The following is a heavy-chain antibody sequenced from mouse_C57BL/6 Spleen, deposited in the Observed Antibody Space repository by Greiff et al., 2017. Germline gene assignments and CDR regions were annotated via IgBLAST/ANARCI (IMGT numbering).Heavy chain of an antibody. D-gene: IGHD3-2*02. CDR3: AIPLRLRRDY. J-gene: IGHJ4*01. CDR1: GYTFTSYW. Sequence: QVQLQQPGAELVKPGASVKVSCKASGYTFTSYWLHWVKQRPGPGLEWIGRIHPSDSDTNYNQKFKGKATLTVDKSSSPAYMQLSSLTSEDSAVYYWAIPLRLRRDYWGQGTSVTGSS. CDR2: IHPSDSDT. V-gene: IGHV1-74*01.